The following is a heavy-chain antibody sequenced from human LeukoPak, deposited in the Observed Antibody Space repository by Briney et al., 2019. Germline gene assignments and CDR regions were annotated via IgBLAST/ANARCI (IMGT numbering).Heavy chain of an antibody. D-gene: IGHD3-22*01. CDR3: ASGTYYYDSTGFYYYYYGMDV. Sequence: SETLSLTCTVSGGSISGYYWSWIRQPPGKGLEWIGYIYYSGSTNYNPSLKSRVTISVDTSKNQLSLKLSSVTAADTAVYYCASGTYYYDSTGFYYYYYGMDVWGQGTTVTVSS. V-gene: IGHV4-59*08. CDR1: GGSISGYY. J-gene: IGHJ6*02. CDR2: IYYSGST.